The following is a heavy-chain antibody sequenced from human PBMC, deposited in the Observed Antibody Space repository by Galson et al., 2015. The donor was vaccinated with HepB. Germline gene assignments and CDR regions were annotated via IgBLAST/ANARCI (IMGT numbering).Heavy chain of an antibody. J-gene: IGHJ4*02. Sequence: SVKVSCKASGYTFTSYAMHWVRQAPGQRLEWMGWINAGNGNTKYSQKFQGRVTITRDTSASTAYMELSSLRSEDTAVYYCARSYITIFGVVTGYFDYWGQGTLVTVSS. V-gene: IGHV1-3*01. CDR3: ARSYITIFGVVTGYFDY. D-gene: IGHD3-3*01. CDR1: GYTFTSYA. CDR2: INAGNGNT.